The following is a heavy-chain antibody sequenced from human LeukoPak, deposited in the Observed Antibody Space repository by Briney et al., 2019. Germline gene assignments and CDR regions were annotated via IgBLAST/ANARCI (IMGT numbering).Heavy chain of an antibody. CDR3: ARDPGELFLDY. CDR1: GGSFSGYY. D-gene: IGHD3-10*01. V-gene: IGHV4-34*01. J-gene: IGHJ4*02. CDR2: INHSGST. Sequence: PSETLSLTCAVYGGSFSGYYWSWIRQPPGKGLEWIGEINHSGSTNYNPSLKSRVTISVDTSKNQFSLKLSSVTAADAAVYYCARDPGELFLDYWGQGTLVTVSS.